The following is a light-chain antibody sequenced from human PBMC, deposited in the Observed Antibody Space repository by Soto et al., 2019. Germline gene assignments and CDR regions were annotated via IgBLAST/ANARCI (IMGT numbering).Light chain of an antibody. J-gene: IGLJ1*01. V-gene: IGLV1-40*01. CDR1: SSNIGAGYP. Sequence: QSVLTQPPSVSGAAGQRITISCTGSSSNIGAGYPVHWYQQLPGTAPKLLIFGNTIRPSGVPDRFSGSRSGLAITGLQAEDEADYYCQSYDSSLSGYVFGTGTRVTVL. CDR2: GNT. CDR3: QSYDSSLSGYV.